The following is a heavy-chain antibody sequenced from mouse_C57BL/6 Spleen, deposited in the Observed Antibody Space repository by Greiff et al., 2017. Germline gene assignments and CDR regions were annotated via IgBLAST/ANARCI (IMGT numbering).Heavy chain of an antibody. D-gene: IGHD2-1*01. Sequence: EVQLQESGGGLVKPGGSLKLSCAASGFTFSDYGMHWVRQAPVQGLEWVAYISSGSSTIYYADTVKGRFTISRDNAKNTLFLQMTSLRSEDAAMYACARPPYGNYWYVDVWGTGTTVTVSS. CDR3: ARPPYGNYWYVDV. CDR2: ISSGSSTI. CDR1: GFTFSDYG. J-gene: IGHJ1*03. V-gene: IGHV5-17*01.